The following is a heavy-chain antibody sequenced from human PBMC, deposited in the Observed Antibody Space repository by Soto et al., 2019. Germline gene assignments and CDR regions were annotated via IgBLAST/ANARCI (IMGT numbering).Heavy chain of an antibody. V-gene: IGHV3-7*01. D-gene: IGHD3-22*01. CDR1: GFTIGDFW. Sequence: EVQLGESGGGLVQPGGSLRLSCAASGFTIGDFWMSLVRQAPVKGLAWVANIKQDGSEKYYVGSVKGRFTISRNSAKNSLYLQMDNLRCVDTAVYYCARNVVVVVPDNFDHWGQGTLVTVSS. CDR2: IKQDGSEK. CDR3: ARNVVVVVPDNFDH. J-gene: IGHJ4*02.